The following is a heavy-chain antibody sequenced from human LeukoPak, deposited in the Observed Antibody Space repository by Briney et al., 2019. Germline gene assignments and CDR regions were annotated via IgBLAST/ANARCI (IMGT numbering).Heavy chain of an antibody. CDR2: IIPIFGTA. Sequence: SVKVSCTASGGTFSSYAISWVRQAPGQGLEWMGRIIPIFGTANYAQKFQGRVTITADKSTSTAYMELSSLRSEDTAVYYCARGSVVRGVIITSGFDYWGQGTLVTVSS. V-gene: IGHV1-69*06. CDR1: GGTFSSYA. D-gene: IGHD3-10*01. CDR3: ARGSVVRGVIITSGFDY. J-gene: IGHJ4*02.